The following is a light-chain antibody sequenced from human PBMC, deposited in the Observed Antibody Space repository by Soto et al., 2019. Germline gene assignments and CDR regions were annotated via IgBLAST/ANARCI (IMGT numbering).Light chain of an antibody. CDR2: AES. CDR1: QSISTY. J-gene: IGKJ3*01. Sequence: DIQMTQSPSSLSASVGDRVTITCRASQSISTYLNWYQRKPGKAPNLLIYAESSLQSGVPSRFSRSGPGTDFTLTISSLQPEDFATYYFQQSYSTPRTFGPGTKVDI. V-gene: IGKV1-39*01. CDR3: QQSYSTPRT.